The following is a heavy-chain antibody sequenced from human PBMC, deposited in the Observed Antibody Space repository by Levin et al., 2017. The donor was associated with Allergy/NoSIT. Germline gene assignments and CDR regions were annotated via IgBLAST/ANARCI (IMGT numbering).Heavy chain of an antibody. CDR2: ISGSGGST. V-gene: IGHV3-23*01. J-gene: IGHJ6*02. D-gene: IGHD3-9*01. Sequence: GESLKISCAASGFTFSSYAMSWVRQAPGKGLEWVSAISGSGGSTYYADSVKGRFTISRDNSKNTLYLQMNSLRAEDTAVYYCANRLHDMLSGAFWGQGPTVTVSS. CDR1: GFTFSSYA. CDR3: ANRLHDMLSGAF.